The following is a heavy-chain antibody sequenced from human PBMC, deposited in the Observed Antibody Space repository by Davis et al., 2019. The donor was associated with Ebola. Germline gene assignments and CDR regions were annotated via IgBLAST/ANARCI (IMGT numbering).Heavy chain of an antibody. D-gene: IGHD3-10*01. CDR2: IYHSGST. J-gene: IGHJ3*02. V-gene: IGHV4-4*02. CDR1: GGSISSSNW. CDR3: ARFSYYYGSGSQFDI. Sequence: PGGSLRLSCAVSGGSISSSNWWSWVRQPPGKGLEWIGEIYHSGSTNYNPSLKSRVTISVDKSKNQFSLKLSSVTAADTAVYYCARFSYYYGSGSQFDIWGQGTMVTVSS.